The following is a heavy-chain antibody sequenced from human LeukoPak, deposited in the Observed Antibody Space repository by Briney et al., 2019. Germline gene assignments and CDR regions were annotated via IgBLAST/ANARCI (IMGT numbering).Heavy chain of an antibody. CDR2: IIPIFGTA. J-gene: IGHJ1*01. Sequence: ASVKVSCKASGGTFSSYAISWVRQAPGQGLEWMGGIIPIFGTANYEQKFQGRVTITTDESTSPAYMGLSSLRSEDTAVYYCATGIITMIVVVGYFQHWGQGTLVTVSS. CDR3: ATGIITMIVVVGYFQH. CDR1: GGTFSSYA. D-gene: IGHD3-22*01. V-gene: IGHV1-69*05.